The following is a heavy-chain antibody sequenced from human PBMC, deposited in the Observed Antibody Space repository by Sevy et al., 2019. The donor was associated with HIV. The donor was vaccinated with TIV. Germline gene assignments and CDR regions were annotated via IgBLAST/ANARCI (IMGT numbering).Heavy chain of an antibody. CDR2: ISAYNGNT. D-gene: IGHD3-22*01. V-gene: IGHV1-18*01. J-gene: IGHJ4*02. CDR3: ARVVVITSVFDY. CDR1: GYTFTSYG. Sequence: ASVRVSCKASGYTFTSYGISWVRQAPGQGLEWMGWISAYNGNTNYAQKLQGRVTMTTDTSTSTAYMELRSLRSDDTAVYYCARVVVITSVFDYWGQGTLVTVSS.